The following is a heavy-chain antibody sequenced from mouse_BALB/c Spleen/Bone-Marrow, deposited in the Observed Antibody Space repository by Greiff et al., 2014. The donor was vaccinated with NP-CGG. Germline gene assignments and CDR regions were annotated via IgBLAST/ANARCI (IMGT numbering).Heavy chain of an antibody. J-gene: IGHJ3*01. Sequence: DVQLQESGAELVKPGASVKLSCTASGFNIKDTYMHWVKQRPEQGLEWIGRIDPANGNTKYDPKFQGKATITADTSSNTAYLQLSSLTSEDTAVYYCARNGNYGAWFAYWGQGTLVTASA. V-gene: IGHV14-3*02. CDR1: GFNIKDTY. D-gene: IGHD2-1*01. CDR3: ARNGNYGAWFAY. CDR2: IDPANGNT.